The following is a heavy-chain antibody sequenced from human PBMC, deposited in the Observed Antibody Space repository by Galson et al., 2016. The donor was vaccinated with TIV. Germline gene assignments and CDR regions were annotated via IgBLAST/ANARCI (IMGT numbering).Heavy chain of an antibody. Sequence: SLRLSCAASGFTFRDYGMHWVRQAPGKGLEWVALTWYDGGNKYYADPVKGRFIISRDNSKNILYLEMNTLRAEDTAVYYCARGDFGDYRDFFDYWGHGTLVTVSS. V-gene: IGHV3-33*01. CDR3: ARGDFGDYRDFFDY. D-gene: IGHD4-17*01. CDR1: GFTFRDYG. J-gene: IGHJ4*01. CDR2: TWYDGGNK.